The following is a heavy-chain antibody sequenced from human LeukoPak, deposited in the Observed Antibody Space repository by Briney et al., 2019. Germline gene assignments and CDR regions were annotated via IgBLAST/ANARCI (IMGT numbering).Heavy chain of an antibody. V-gene: IGHV1-2*02. D-gene: IGHD2-2*01. CDR2: INPNSGGT. Sequence: GASVKVSCKASGYTFTGYYMHWARQAPGQGLEWMGWINPNSGGTNYAQKFQGRVTMTRDTSISTAYMELSRLRSDDTAVYYCARVGIVVVPAAPGRFTSDYYYYYGMDVWGQGTTVTVSS. CDR3: ARVGIVVVPAAPGRFTSDYYYYYGMDV. J-gene: IGHJ6*02. CDR1: GYTFTGYY.